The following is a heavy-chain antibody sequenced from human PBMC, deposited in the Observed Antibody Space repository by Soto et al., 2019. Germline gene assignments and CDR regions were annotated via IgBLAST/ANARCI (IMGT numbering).Heavy chain of an antibody. J-gene: IGHJ4*02. CDR1: GYTFTSYY. D-gene: IGHD1-26*01. CDR2: INPSGGST. CDR3: ATVPLGAADY. Sequence: GASVKVSCKASGYTFTSYYMHWVRQAPGQGLEWMGIINPSGGSTSYAQKFQGRVTMTEDTSTDTAYMELSSLRSEDTAVYYCATVPLGAADYWGQGTLVTVSS. V-gene: IGHV1-46*01.